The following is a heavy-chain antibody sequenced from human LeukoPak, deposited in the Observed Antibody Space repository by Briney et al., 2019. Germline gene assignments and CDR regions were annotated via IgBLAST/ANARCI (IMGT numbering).Heavy chain of an antibody. CDR3: ARAKGVELGVCDY. CDR2: LYYSGST. Sequence: SETLSLTCTVSGGSISSSSYYWGWIRQPPGKGLEWIGSLYYSGSTYYNPSLKSRVTISVDTSKNQFSLKVTSVTAADTAVYYCARAKGVELGVCDYWGQGTLVTVSS. J-gene: IGHJ4*02. D-gene: IGHD7-27*01. CDR1: GGSISSSSYY. V-gene: IGHV4-39*07.